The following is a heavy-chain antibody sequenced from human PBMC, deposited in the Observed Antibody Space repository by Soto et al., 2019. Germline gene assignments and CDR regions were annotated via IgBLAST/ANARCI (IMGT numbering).Heavy chain of an antibody. CDR3: ARDMGYCSSSSCYNPLFDY. V-gene: IGHV1-69*05. Sequence: VKVSCKASGGTFSSYAISWVRQAPGQGLEWMGGIIPIFGTANYAQKLQGRVTMTTDTSTSTAYMELSSLRSEDTAVYYCARDMGYCSSSSCYNPLFDYWGQGTLVTVSS. J-gene: IGHJ4*02. D-gene: IGHD2-2*02. CDR1: GGTFSSYA. CDR2: IIPIFGTA.